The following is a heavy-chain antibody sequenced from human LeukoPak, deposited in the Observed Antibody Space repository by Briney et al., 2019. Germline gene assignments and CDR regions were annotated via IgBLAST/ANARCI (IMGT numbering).Heavy chain of an antibody. V-gene: IGHV3-30-3*01. CDR3: ARSDFSGASGSYDY. Sequence: GGSLRLSCAASGFTFSSYAMHWVRQAPGKGLEWVAVISYDGSNKYYADSVKGRFTISRDNSKNTLYLQMNSLRAEDTAVYYCARSDFSGASGSYDYWGQGTLVTVPS. CDR1: GFTFSSYA. CDR2: ISYDGSNK. D-gene: IGHD1-26*01. J-gene: IGHJ4*02.